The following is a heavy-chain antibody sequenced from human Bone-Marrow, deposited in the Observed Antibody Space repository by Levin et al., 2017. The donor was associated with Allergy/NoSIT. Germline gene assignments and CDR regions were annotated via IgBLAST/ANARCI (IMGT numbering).Heavy chain of an antibody. CDR2: ISRSGST. D-gene: IGHD3-22*01. Sequence: ETLSLTCTVSGDSTNNYFWRWIRQPPGEGLEWIGYISRSGSTRDNPSLRSRLSISVDTSKNHFSLKLNSVTAADTAVYYCARFFSSYHSGGYYQPNYFDYWGQGTLVTVSS. CDR1: GDSTNNYF. J-gene: IGHJ4*02. CDR3: ARFFSSYHSGGYYQPNYFDY. V-gene: IGHV4-59*08.